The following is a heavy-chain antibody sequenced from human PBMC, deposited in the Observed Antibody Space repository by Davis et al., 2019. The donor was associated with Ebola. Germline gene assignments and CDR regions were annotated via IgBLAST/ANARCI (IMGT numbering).Heavy chain of an antibody. CDR1: GYTFTGYY. CDR3: ARDRVCSGATCYAYFDV. Sequence: AASVKVSCKASGYTFTGYYIHWVRQAPGQGLEWMGSINPNSGDTKYSQKFQGWVTMTRDTPISTAYMQQNRLTSDDTAVYYCARDRVCSGATCYAYFDVWGQGTLVTVSS. D-gene: IGHD2-15*01. V-gene: IGHV1-2*04. CDR2: INPNSGDT. J-gene: IGHJ4*01.